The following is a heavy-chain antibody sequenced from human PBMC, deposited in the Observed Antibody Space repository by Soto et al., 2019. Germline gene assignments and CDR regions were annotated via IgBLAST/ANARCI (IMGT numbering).Heavy chain of an antibody. CDR1: GLTLSMWT. Sequence: EVQLVQSGGGLVKPGGSLRLSCAASGLTLSMWTLNWVRQTPGKGLEWVSSLGVSDDIFYAASVKGRFTMSRDRSKNVVYLQRDRLRAEDTGVYYCARLTGIPEIAPTEEDYWGQGTPVTVSA. CDR3: ARLTGIPEIAPTEEDY. V-gene: IGHV3-21*06. CDR2: LGVSDDI. J-gene: IGHJ4*02. D-gene: IGHD2-21*01.